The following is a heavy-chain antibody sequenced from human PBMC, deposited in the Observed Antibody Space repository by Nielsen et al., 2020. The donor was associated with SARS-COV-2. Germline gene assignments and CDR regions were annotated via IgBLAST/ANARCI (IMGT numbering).Heavy chain of an antibody. CDR2: IKEDGSEK. Sequence: GESLKISCAGSGFTFSTYWMNCVRQAPGKGLEWVANIKEDGSEKYYVDSVKGRFTISRDNAKNSLYLQMNTMGAEDTAVYYCVRGRGMCVWGQGTTVTVSS. J-gene: IGHJ6*02. V-gene: IGHV3-7*03. CDR1: GFTFSTYW. CDR3: VRGRGMCV.